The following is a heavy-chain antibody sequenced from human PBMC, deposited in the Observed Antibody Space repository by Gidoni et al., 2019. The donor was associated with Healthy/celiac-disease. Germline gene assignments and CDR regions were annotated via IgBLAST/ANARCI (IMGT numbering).Heavy chain of an antibody. V-gene: IGHV1-8*01. CDR3: ARGQNLGSIVLDVAFDI. CDR2: MNPNSGNT. J-gene: IGHJ3*02. D-gene: IGHD2-8*01. CDR1: AYTFTSYD. Sequence: QVQLVQSGAEVKKPGASVKVSCKASAYTFTSYDINWVRQATGQGLEWMGWMNPNSGNTGYAQKFQGRVTMTRNTSISTAYMELSSLRSEDTAVYYCARGQNLGSIVLDVAFDIWGQGTMVTVSS.